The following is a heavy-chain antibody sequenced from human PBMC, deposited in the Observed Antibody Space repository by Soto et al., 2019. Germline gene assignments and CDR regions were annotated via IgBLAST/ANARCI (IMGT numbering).Heavy chain of an antibody. CDR2: IYPCVSGT. V-gene: IGHV5-51*01. CDR3: ARKYCSGGSCCSYYYGMDV. D-gene: IGHD2-15*01. Sequence: VDSLKISCDGYGYSFTSYWIGWVRQMPGKGLAWMGIIYPCVSGTRYSPSFQGQFTISSDESISTGCRQWSSLKASDTAMYSRARKYCSGGSCCSYYYGMDVWGRRSTVTVSS. J-gene: IGHJ6*01. CDR1: GYSFTSYW.